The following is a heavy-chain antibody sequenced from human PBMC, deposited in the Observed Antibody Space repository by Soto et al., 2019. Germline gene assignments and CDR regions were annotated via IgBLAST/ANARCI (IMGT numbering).Heavy chain of an antibody. V-gene: IGHV1-18*03. CDR3: APRSPLVDTTTTYNWLVP. CDR1: GYSFTSYG. D-gene: IGHD1-1*01. Sequence: GASGMVSCEASGYSFTSYGIRSVRQAPGQGLEWMGWISAYNGNTNYAQKLQGRVTMTTDTSTSTAYMELRSLRSDFFFVLYCAPRSPLVDTTTTYNWLVPR. CDR2: ISAYNGNT. J-gene: IGHJ5*02.